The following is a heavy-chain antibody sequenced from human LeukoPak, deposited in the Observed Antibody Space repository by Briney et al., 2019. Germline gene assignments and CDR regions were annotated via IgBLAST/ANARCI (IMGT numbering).Heavy chain of an antibody. D-gene: IGHD6-13*01. Sequence: ASVKVSCKVSGYTLTELSMHWVRQAPGKGLEWMGGFDPEDGETIYAQKFQGRVTMTEDTSTDTAYMELSSLRSEDTAVYYCATVLYSSSWSNWFDPWGQGTLVTVSS. V-gene: IGHV1-24*01. CDR3: ATVLYSSSWSNWFDP. CDR1: GYTLTELS. J-gene: IGHJ5*02. CDR2: FDPEDGET.